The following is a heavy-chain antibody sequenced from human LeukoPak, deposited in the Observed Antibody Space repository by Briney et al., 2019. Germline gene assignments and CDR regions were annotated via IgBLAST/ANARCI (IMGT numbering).Heavy chain of an antibody. CDR1: GGSISSSSYY. Sequence: SETLSLTCTVSGGSISSSSYYWGWIRQPPGKGLEWIGSIYYSGSTYYTPSLKSRVTISVDTSKNQFSLKLSSVTAADTAVYYCASLLWFGELSPVNWFDPWGQGTLVTVSS. J-gene: IGHJ5*02. CDR3: ASLLWFGELSPVNWFDP. D-gene: IGHD3-10*01. CDR2: IYYSGST. V-gene: IGHV4-39*01.